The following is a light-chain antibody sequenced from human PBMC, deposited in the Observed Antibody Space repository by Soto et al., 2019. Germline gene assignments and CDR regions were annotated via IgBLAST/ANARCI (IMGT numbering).Light chain of an antibody. CDR2: EVN. V-gene: IGLV2-8*01. Sequence: QSALTQPPSASGSPGQSVTISCTGTSSDVGGYNFVSWYQQRPGIAPKVMIYEVNKRPSGVPDRFSGSKSGNTASLIVSGLQAEDEADYYCSSYAGSNTYVFGTGTKLTVL. CDR3: SSYAGSNTYV. CDR1: SSDVGGYNF. J-gene: IGLJ1*01.